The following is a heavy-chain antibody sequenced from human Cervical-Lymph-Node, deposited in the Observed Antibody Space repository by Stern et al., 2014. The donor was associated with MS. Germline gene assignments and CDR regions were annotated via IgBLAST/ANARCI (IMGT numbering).Heavy chain of an antibody. J-gene: IGHJ4*02. Sequence: QVQLVQSGAEVNKPGASVKVSCKASGYTFGPYGTTYVLRWMRQAPGQGLEWLGLISPYNGNTDIVPQLQDRVTLTTDTSTNTAYLELRSLRSDDTAVYYCARERLGDFSDYHFDHWGQGTLVTVSS. V-gene: IGHV1-18*01. CDR2: ISPYNGNT. D-gene: IGHD4-11*01. CDR3: ARERLGDFSDYHFDH. CDR1: GYTFGPYGTTYV.